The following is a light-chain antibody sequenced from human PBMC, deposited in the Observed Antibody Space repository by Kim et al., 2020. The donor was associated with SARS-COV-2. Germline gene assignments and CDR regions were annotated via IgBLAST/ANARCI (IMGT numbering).Light chain of an antibody. V-gene: IGLV3-21*04. CDR2: YDT. Sequence: SYELTQPPSVSVAPGKTANISCGGTNFASRTVHCYQQRPGQAPVLAIYYDTVRPSGIPERFSGSNPGNTATLTISRVEAGDEADYYCQLWASNNEWVFGVGTQLTVL. CDR1: NFASRT. J-gene: IGLJ3*02. CDR3: QLWASNNEWV.